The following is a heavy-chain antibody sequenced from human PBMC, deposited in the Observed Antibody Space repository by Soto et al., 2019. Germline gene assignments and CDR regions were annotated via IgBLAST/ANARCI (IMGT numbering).Heavy chain of an antibody. CDR2: INPSGGST. CDR1: GYTFTSYY. V-gene: IGHV1-46*01. D-gene: IGHD3-22*01. CDR3: ARGGSGYYTL. Sequence: QVQLVQSGAEVKKPGASVKVSCKASGYTFTSYYIHWVRQAPGQGLELLGMINPSGGSTGYAQKFQGRVTLTRDTSTSTVYMDLSSLTSEDTAVYYCARGGSGYYTLWGQGTLVTVSS. J-gene: IGHJ4*02.